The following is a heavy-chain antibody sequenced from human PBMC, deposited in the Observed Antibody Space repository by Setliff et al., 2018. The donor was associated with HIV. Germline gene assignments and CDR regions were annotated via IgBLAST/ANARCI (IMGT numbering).Heavy chain of an antibody. CDR3: ARDVYFTFSGEVIRHYLDV. J-gene: IGHJ6*03. V-gene: IGHV1-18*01. D-gene: IGHD3-3*01. CDR2: ISAYNGNT. Sequence: ASVKVSCKASGYTFKNYGISWVRQAPGQGLEWMGWISAYNGNTNYAQKLQGRVTITTDESTSTVHMELSSLTSEDTAVYYCARDVYFTFSGEVIRHYLDVWGKGTTVTVSS. CDR1: GYTFKNYG.